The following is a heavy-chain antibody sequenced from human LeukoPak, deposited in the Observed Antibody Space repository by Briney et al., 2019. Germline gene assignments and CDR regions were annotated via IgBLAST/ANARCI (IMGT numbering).Heavy chain of an antibody. D-gene: IGHD6-13*01. CDR3: ARGDSSSWYLLTIPFDY. CDR2: IWYDGSNK. Sequence: GGSLRLSCAASGFTFSSYGMHWVRQAPGKGLEWVAVIWYDGSNKYYADSVKGRFTISRDNSMNTLYLQMNSLRAEDTAVYYCARGDSSSWYLLTIPFDYWGQGTLVTVSS. V-gene: IGHV3-33*01. CDR1: GFTFSSYG. J-gene: IGHJ4*02.